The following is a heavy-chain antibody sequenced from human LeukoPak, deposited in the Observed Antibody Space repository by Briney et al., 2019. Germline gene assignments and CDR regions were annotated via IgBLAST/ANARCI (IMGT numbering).Heavy chain of an antibody. CDR2: ISSSSNYI. V-gene: IGHV3-21*01. J-gene: IGHJ4*02. D-gene: IGHD3-22*01. Sequence: GGSLRLSCAASGFTFSSYIMNWVRQAPGKGLEWVSSISSSSNYIYYADSVKGRFTISRDNAKSSLYLQMNSLRAEDTAVYYCARDARGVYDSSGYYDWGQGTLVTVSS. CDR3: ARDARGVYDSSGYYD. CDR1: GFTFSSYI.